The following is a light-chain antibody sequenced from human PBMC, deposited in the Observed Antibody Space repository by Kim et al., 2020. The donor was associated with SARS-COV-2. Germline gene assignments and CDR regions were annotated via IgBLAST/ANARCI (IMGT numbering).Light chain of an antibody. CDR3: SSYTSISNL. CDR1: SSDVGNYNY. Sequence: QSALTQPASVSGSPGQSITISCTGTSSDVGNYNYVSWYQQHPGKAPNLIIYDVAKRPSGVSDRFSGSKSGNTASLTISGLQAEDEADYYCSSYTSISNLFAGGTQLTVL. CDR2: DVA. J-gene: IGLJ3*02. V-gene: IGLV2-14*03.